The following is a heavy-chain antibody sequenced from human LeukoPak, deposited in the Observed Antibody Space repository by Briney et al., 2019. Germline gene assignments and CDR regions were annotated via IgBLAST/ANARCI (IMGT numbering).Heavy chain of an antibody. CDR1: GFTFSSYA. J-gene: IGHJ3*02. V-gene: IGHV3-23*01. Sequence: GGSLRLSCAASGFTFSSYAMSWVRRAPGKGLEWVSAISGSGGSTYYADSVEGRFTISRDNSKNTLYLQMNSLRAEDTAVYYCAKDLGVRGYSSAFDIWGQGTMVTVSS. CDR3: AKDLGVRGYSSAFDI. CDR2: ISGSGGST. D-gene: IGHD3-10*01.